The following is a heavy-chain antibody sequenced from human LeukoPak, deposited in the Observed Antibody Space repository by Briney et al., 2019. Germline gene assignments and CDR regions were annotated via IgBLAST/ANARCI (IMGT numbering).Heavy chain of an antibody. CDR3: AKGFYGSGSYDY. CDR1: GFTFSAYG. D-gene: IGHD3-10*01. Sequence: QSGGSLRLSCAASGFTFSAYGMHWVRQVPGKGLEWVALIRYDGTNKYYADSVKGRFTISRDNSKNTLFLQMNSLRADDTAVYYCAKGFYGSGSYDYWGQGTLVTVSS. CDR2: IRYDGTNK. J-gene: IGHJ4*02. V-gene: IGHV3-30*02.